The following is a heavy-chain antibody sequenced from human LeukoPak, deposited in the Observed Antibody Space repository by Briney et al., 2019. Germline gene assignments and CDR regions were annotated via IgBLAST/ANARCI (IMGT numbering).Heavy chain of an antibody. Sequence: ASVKVSCKASGYTFTGYYMHWVRLAPGQGLGWMGWINPNSGGTNYAQKFQGRVTMTRDTSISTAYMELSRLRSDDTAVYYCARARWLHPVDYWGQGTLVTVSS. CDR2: INPNSGGT. J-gene: IGHJ4*02. D-gene: IGHD5-24*01. V-gene: IGHV1-2*02. CDR1: GYTFTGYY. CDR3: ARARWLHPVDY.